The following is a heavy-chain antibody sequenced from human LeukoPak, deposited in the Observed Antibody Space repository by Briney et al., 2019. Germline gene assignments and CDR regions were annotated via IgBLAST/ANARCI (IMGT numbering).Heavy chain of an antibody. CDR2: IHASGST. V-gene: IGHV4-4*07. CDR1: GASISTYY. D-gene: IGHD6-19*01. J-gene: IGHJ4*02. CDR3: ASSGWYDGYYFDY. Sequence: SETLSLTCTVSGASISTYYWSWFRQPAGKGLEWIGRIHASGSTYYNPSLKSRVTISVDTSKNQFSLKLSSVTAADTAVYYCASSGWYDGYYFDYWGQGTLVTVSS.